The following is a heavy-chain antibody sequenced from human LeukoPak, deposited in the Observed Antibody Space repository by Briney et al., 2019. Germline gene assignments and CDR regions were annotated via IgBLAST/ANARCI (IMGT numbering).Heavy chain of an antibody. CDR3: ARHHDGGPKLRLDF. CDR2: IYYGGST. J-gene: IGHJ4*02. Sequence: SETLSLTCTVSGGSISHYYLNWIRQPPGKGLEWIGDIYYGGSTNYNPSLKSRVTMSVDTSKNQFSLKLSSVTAADTAVYFCARHHDGGPKLRLDFWGLGVLVTVSS. D-gene: IGHD2-15*01. V-gene: IGHV4-59*01. CDR1: GGSISHYY.